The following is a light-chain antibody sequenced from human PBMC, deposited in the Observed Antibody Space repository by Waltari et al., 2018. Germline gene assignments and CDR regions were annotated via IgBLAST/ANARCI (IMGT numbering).Light chain of an antibody. CDR1: QSISSW. V-gene: IGKV1-5*03. CDR2: KAS. J-gene: IGKJ1*01. CDR3: QQYHTYWT. Sequence: DIQMTQSPSTLSASVGDRVTITCRASQSISSWWAWYQQKPGKAPKLLIEKASSLQSGVPSRFSGRGSGTEFTLTITSLQPDDFATYYCQQYHTYWTFGQGTKVEIK.